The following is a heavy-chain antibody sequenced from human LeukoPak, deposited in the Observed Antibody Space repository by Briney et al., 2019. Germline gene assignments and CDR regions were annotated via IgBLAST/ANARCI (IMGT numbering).Heavy chain of an antibody. D-gene: IGHD1-26*01. J-gene: IGHJ4*02. CDR1: GGTFSSYA. CDR2: IIPIFGTA. V-gene: IGHV1-69*05. CDR3: ARGASRGSQYY. Sequence: SVKVSCKASGGTFSSYAISWVRQAPGQGLEWMGRIIPIFGTANYAQKFQGRVTITTDESTSTAYMELRSLRSDDTAVYYCARGASRGSQYYWGQGTLVTVSS.